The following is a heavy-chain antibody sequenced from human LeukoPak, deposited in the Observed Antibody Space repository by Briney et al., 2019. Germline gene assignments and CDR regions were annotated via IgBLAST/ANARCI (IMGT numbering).Heavy chain of an antibody. CDR1: GFTFRSDA. D-gene: IGHD6-13*01. CDR3: AKMTAAGNFDC. J-gene: IGHJ4*02. Sequence: PGGSLRLSCAASGFTFRSDAMSWVRQAPGMGLEWVSAISDSGSSTYYADSVKGRFTISRDNSKYTLFLQMNSLSAEDMAVYYCAKMTAAGNFDCWGQGTLVPVSS. CDR2: ISDSGSST. V-gene: IGHV3-23*01.